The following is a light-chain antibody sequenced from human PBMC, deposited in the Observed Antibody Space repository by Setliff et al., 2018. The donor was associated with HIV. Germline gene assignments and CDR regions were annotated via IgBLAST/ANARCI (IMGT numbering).Light chain of an antibody. Sequence: QSALTQPPSASGSPGHSVAISCTGTSSDIGSHNHVSWYQQYPGKAPKLMIYELSQRPSWVPDRFSGSKSGNTASLTVSGLQAEDEADYYCASYAGDGVHDIYVFGTGTKVTVL. CDR1: SSDIGSHNH. J-gene: IGLJ1*01. CDR3: ASYAGDGVHDIYV. CDR2: ELS. V-gene: IGLV2-8*01.